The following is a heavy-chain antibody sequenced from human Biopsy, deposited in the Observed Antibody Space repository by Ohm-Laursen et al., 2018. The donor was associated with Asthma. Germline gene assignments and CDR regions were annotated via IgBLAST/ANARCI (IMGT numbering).Heavy chain of an antibody. J-gene: IGHJ3*02. V-gene: IGHV3-20*01. D-gene: IGHD4-17*01. CDR3: ARDRAVTGLNDAFDT. CDR2: INWNGGST. Sequence: GSLRLSCAASGFTVSRDHMFWVRQAPGKGLEWVSGINWNGGSTGYADSVKGRFTISRDNAKNSLYLQMNSLRAEDTALYHCARDRAVTGLNDAFDTWGQGTMVTVSS. CDR1: GFTVSRDH.